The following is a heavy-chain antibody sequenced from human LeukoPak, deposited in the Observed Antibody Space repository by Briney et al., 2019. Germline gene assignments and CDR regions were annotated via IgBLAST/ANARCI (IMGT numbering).Heavy chain of an antibody. CDR1: GFTFRIYE. CDR2: ISSSSSTI. J-gene: IGHJ4*02. V-gene: IGHV3-48*03. Sequence: GGSLRLSCAAPGFTFRIYEMNWVRQAPGKGLEWVSYISSSSSTIYYADSVKGRFTISRDNAKNSLYLQMNSLRAEDTAVYYCARSPDSIAAAGDFDYWGQGTLVTVSS. CDR3: ARSPDSIAAAGDFDY. D-gene: IGHD6-13*01.